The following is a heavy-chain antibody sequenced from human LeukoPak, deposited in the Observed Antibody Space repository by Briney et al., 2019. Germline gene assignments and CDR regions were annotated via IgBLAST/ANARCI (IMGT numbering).Heavy chain of an antibody. CDR1: GGSFSGYY. D-gene: IGHD5-12*01. J-gene: IGHJ4*02. CDR2: INHSGST. V-gene: IGHV4-34*01. CDR3: ARARGGYDLGFVFDY. Sequence: ASETLSLTCAVYGGSFSGYYWSWIRQPPGKGLEWIGEINHSGSTNYNPSLKSRVTISVDTSKNQFSLKLSSVTAADTAVYYCARARGGYDLGFVFDYWGQGTLVTVSS.